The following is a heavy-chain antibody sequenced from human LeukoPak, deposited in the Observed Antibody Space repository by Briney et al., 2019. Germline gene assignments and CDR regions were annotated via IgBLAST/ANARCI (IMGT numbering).Heavy chain of an antibody. Sequence: GGSLRLSCAASGFTFSSYGMNWVRQAPGKGLEWVSSISSSSSYIYYADSVKGRFTISRDNAKNSLYLQMNSLRAEDTAVYYCAKGTLDIVVVPAAPKVYYFDYWGQGTLVTVSS. CDR2: ISSSSSYI. J-gene: IGHJ4*02. CDR3: AKGTLDIVVVPAAPKVYYFDY. CDR1: GFTFSSYG. D-gene: IGHD2-2*01. V-gene: IGHV3-21*04.